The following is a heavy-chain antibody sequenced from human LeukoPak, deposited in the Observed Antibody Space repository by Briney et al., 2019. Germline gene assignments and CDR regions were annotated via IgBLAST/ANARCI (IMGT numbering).Heavy chain of an antibody. J-gene: IGHJ4*02. CDR2: IYHSGST. CDR3: ARDMVADTFDY. Sequence: SETLSLTCTVSGDSISSNYFWGLIRQPPGKGLEWIGSIYHSGSTYYNPSLKSRVTISVDTSKNQFSLKLSSVTAADTAVYYCARDMVADTFDYWGQGTLVTVSS. CDR1: GDSISSNYF. V-gene: IGHV4-38-2*02. D-gene: IGHD6-19*01.